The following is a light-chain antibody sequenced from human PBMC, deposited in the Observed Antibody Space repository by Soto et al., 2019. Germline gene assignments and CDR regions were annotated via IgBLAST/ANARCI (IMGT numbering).Light chain of an antibody. CDR3: QQYNTWPLS. V-gene: IGKV3-15*01. CDR2: GVS. CDR1: QRVGPN. J-gene: IGKJ4*01. Sequence: EIVLTQSPDNLSVSQGESATLSCRASQRVGPNLVWYQQKFGQAPRFLIYGVSTRATGVPARFSGGGSGTEFTLTLSSLQSEDFAVYFCQQYNTWPLSFGGGTKVDNK.